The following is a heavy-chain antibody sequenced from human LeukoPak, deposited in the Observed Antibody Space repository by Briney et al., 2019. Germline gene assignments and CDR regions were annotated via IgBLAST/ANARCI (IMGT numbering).Heavy chain of an antibody. CDR2: ISGSGGST. D-gene: IGHD4-17*01. J-gene: IGHJ4*02. CDR3: AKGRLATVTTWDYFDY. V-gene: IGHV3-23*01. CDR1: GFTFSTYV. Sequence: GGSLRLSCAASGFTFSTYVVSWVRQAPGKGLEWFSAISGSGGSTYYADSVKGRFTVSRDNSKNTLYLQMNSLRAEDTAVYYCAKGRLATVTTWDYFDYWGQGTLVTVSS.